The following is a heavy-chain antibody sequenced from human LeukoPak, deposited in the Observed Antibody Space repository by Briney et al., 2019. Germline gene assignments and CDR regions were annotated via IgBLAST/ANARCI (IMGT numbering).Heavy chain of an antibody. CDR2: IYPGDSDA. V-gene: IGHV5-51*01. J-gene: IGHJ4*02. D-gene: IGHD5-24*01. CDR3: ARGDGYNYRGFDY. Sequence: GEFLKISCQGSGYTFTNYWIGWVRQMPGKGLEWMGIIYPGDSDARHSPAFQGQVTLSADQSISTAYLQWSSLKASDNAMYYCARGDGYNYRGFDYWGQGTLVTVSS. CDR1: GYTFTNYW.